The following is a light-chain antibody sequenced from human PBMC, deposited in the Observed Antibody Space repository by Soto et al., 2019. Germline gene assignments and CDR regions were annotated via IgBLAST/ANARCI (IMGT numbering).Light chain of an antibody. J-gene: IGKJ3*01. CDR1: QGISTY. Sequence: DIHLTQSPSFLSASVGDRVTITCRASQGISTYLAWYQQKPVKAPNLLIYAASTVQSGVPSRCTGSGSGTEFTLTISSLQPEYFAIYYCQQRSSYPRTFGPGTKVDVK. V-gene: IGKV1-9*01. CDR3: QQRSSYPRT. CDR2: AAS.